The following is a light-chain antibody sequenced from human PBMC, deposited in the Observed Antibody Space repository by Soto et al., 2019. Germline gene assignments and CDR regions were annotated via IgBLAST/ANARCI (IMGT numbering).Light chain of an antibody. CDR3: QQRSSWLT. J-gene: IGKJ4*01. CDR2: DAS. V-gene: IGKV3-11*01. Sequence: EIVLTQSPATLSLSPGERATLSCRASQSVSSYLAWYQQKPGQAPRLLIYDASKRATGIPARFSGSGSGANFTLTISNLEPEDFAVYYCQQRSSWLTFGGGTKVDIK. CDR1: QSVSSY.